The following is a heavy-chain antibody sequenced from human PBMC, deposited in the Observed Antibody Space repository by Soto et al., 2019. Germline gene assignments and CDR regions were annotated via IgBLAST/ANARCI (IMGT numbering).Heavy chain of an antibody. Sequence: QVQLVQSGAEVKKPGASVKVSCKASGYTFTSYGISWVRQAPGQGLEWMGWISTYNGNTKYAQKLQGXVXXXTXXSTSTAYMELRSLRSDDTAVFYCAREMVRGVGSDYWGQGTLVTVSS. CDR1: GYTFTSYG. J-gene: IGHJ4*02. CDR2: ISTYNGNT. V-gene: IGHV1-18*01. CDR3: AREMVRGVGSDY. D-gene: IGHD3-10*01.